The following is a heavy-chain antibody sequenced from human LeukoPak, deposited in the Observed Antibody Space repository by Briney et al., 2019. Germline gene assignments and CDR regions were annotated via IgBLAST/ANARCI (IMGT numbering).Heavy chain of an antibody. D-gene: IGHD3-22*01. CDR2: IYHSGST. CDR3: ARKTYDSSGLIPHPGVFDI. CDR1: GGSISSSNW. J-gene: IGHJ3*02. V-gene: IGHV4-4*02. Sequence: SETLSLTCAVSGGSISSSNWWNWVRQPPGRGLEWIGEIYHSGSTNYNPSLKSRVTISVDKSKNQFSLKLSSVTAADTAVYYCARKTYDSSGLIPHPGVFDIWGQGTMVTVSS.